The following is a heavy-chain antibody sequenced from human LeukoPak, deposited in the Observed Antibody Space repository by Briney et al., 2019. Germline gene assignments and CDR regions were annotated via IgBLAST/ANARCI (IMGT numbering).Heavy chain of an antibody. CDR1: GYTFTGYS. D-gene: IGHD7-27*01. CDR3: AAAPITGETHYYYYYYMDV. J-gene: IGHJ6*03. V-gene: IGHV1-2*02. Sequence: ASVKVSCKASGYTFTGYSMHWVRRAPGQGLEWMGWINPNSGDTHYAQKFQGRVTMTRDTSISTAYMELSKLTSDDTALYYCAAAPITGETHYYYYYYMDVWGKGTAVTVSS. CDR2: INPNSGDT.